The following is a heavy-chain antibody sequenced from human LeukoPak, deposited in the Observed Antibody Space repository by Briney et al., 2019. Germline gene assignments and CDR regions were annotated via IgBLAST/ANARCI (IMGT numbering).Heavy chain of an antibody. D-gene: IGHD3-9*01. V-gene: IGHV4-39*01. CDR1: GGSISSSSYY. CDR3: ARHSWGILTGNFDY. CDR2: IYYSGST. Sequence: SETLSLTCTVSGGSISSSSYYWGWIRQPPGKGLEWIGSIYYSGSTYYNPSLKSRVTISVDTSKNQFSLKLSSVTAADTAVYYCARHSWGILTGNFDYWGQGTLVTVSS. J-gene: IGHJ4*02.